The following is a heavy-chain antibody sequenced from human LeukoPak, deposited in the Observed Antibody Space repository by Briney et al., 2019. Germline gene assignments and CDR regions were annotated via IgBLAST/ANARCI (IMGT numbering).Heavy chain of an antibody. CDR2: ITWNGDNT. J-gene: IGHJ4*02. Sequence: GGSLRLSCVASGFTFDDYTMHWVRQAPGKGLSWISLITWNGDNTFYADSVKGRFTISRDNSKNTVYLQLNSLRADDTAIYYCAKDTDDYLLDWGQGTLVTVSS. CDR1: GFTFDDYT. D-gene: IGHD5-12*01. CDR3: AKDTDDYLLD. V-gene: IGHV3-43*01.